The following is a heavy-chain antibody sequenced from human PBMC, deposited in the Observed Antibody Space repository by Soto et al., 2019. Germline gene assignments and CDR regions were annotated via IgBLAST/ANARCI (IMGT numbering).Heavy chain of an antibody. CDR3: ALKGDGYRGFQY. CDR2: IYWDDDK. D-gene: IGHD5-12*01. V-gene: IGHV2-5*02. CDR1: GFSLSTSGVG. Sequence: QITLKESGPTLVKPTQTLTLTCTVSGFSLSTSGVGVGWIRQPPGKALEWLALIYWDDDKRYSPFLKSRLTITKDTSKNQVVLTLTNMDPVDTATYYCALKGDGYRGFQYWGQGTLVTVSS. J-gene: IGHJ4*02.